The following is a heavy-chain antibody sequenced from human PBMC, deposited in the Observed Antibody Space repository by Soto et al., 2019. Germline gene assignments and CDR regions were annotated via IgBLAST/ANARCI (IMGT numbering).Heavy chain of an antibody. CDR2: INHSGST. D-gene: IGHD6-19*01. V-gene: IGHV4-34*01. CDR1: GESFSGYY. Sequence: PSETLSLTCAVYGESFSGYYWSWIRQPPGKGLEWIGEINHSGSTNYNPSLKSRVTISVDTSKNQFSLKLSSVTAADTAVYYCARARRKTYSSGWYSYYYGMDVWGQGTTVTVSS. CDR3: ARARRKTYSSGWYSYYYGMDV. J-gene: IGHJ6*02.